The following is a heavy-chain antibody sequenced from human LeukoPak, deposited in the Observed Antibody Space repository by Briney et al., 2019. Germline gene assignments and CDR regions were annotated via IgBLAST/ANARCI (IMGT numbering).Heavy chain of an antibody. V-gene: IGHV3-23*01. CDR3: AQGYSSGWFPY. Sequence: GGSLRLSCAVSGFSVSSFGMSWVRQAPGKGLERISAISVDGETTWYADSVKGRFFISRDKSQNTLLLQLSSLRAEDTAVYYCAQGYSSGWFPYWGQGSLVSVSS. CDR1: GFSVSSFG. CDR2: ISVDGETT. J-gene: IGHJ4*02. D-gene: IGHD6-19*01.